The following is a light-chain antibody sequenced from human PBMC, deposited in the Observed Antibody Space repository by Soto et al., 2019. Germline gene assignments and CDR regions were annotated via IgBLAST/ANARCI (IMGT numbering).Light chain of an antibody. CDR1: QSVSSSY. Sequence: EIVLTQSPGTLSLSPGERATLSCRASQSVSSSYLAWYQQEPGQAPRLLIYGASSRATGIPDSFSGSGSGTDFTLTISILEPEDFAVYYCQQYGNSPLTVGGGTKVEIK. CDR3: QQYGNSPLT. V-gene: IGKV3-20*01. J-gene: IGKJ4*01. CDR2: GAS.